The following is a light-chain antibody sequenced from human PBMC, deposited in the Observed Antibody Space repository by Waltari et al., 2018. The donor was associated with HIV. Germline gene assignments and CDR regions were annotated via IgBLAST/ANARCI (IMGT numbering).Light chain of an antibody. CDR3: QQYFRIPPT. CDR1: RTILYSSDNRNY. Sequence: DIVMTQSPDSLPVSLGERATINCTSSRTILYSSDNRNYLAWYQQKPRQPPKLLISCASTRESGVPDRFSGSGSGTDFTLTITRLQAEDVAVYHCQQYFRIPPTFGGGTKVEIK. V-gene: IGKV4-1*01. CDR2: CAS. J-gene: IGKJ4*01.